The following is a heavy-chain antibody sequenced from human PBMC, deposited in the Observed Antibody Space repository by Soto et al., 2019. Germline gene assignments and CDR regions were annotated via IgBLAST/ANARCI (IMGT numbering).Heavy chain of an antibody. V-gene: IGHV1-58*01. CDR1: GFTFSNSA. CDR3: TAKLYSGGRCCSFDI. Sequence: SVPVSCKASGFTFSNSAVQWVRQVRGQRLEWRGWFVVGAGNTNYAQEFQGRLTITRYVSTNTAYMELRSLRSEDTAVYYFTAKLYSGGRCCSFDILGQETVGT. J-gene: IGHJ3*02. CDR2: FVVGAGNT. D-gene: IGHD2-15*01.